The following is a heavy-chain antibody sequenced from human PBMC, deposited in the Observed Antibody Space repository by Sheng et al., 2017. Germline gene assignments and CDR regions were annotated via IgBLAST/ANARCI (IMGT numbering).Heavy chain of an antibody. CDR3: ARVLVVATTRSQRPSHWFDP. D-gene: IGHD5-12*01. CDR2: IYYSGST. Sequence: QVQLQESGPGLVKPSQTLSLTCAVSGGSISSGGYSWSWIRQPPGKGLEWIGYIYYSGSTYYNPSLKSRVTISVDTSKNQFSLKLSSVTAADTAVYYCARVLVVATTRSQRPSHWFDPWGQGTLVTVSS. J-gene: IGHJ5*02. CDR1: GGSISSGGYS. V-gene: IGHV4-30-4*07.